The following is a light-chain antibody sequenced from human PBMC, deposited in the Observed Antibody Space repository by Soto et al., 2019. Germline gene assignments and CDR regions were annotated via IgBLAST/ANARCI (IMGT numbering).Light chain of an antibody. V-gene: IGKV3-15*01. CDR1: QSVSSN. J-gene: IGKJ1*01. CDR3: QQSYNWPWT. Sequence: EIVMTQSPATLSVSPGERATLSCRASQSVSSNLAWYQQKPGQAPRLLIYGESTRATGIPARLSGSGSGTELTLTISRLQSEDFAVYYCQQSYNWPWTFGQGTKVDIK. CDR2: GES.